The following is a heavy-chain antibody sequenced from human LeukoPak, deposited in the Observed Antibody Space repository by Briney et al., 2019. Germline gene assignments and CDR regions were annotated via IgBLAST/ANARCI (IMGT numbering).Heavy chain of an antibody. V-gene: IGHV1-69*04. CDR2: IIPILGIA. J-gene: IGHJ4*02. CDR1: GGTFSSYA. CDR3: AREGGYSPPLDY. Sequence: SVKVSCKASGGTFSSYAISWVRQAPGQGLEWMGRIIPILGIANYAQKFQGRVTITADKSTSTAYMELSSLRSEDTAVCYCAREGGYSPPLDYWGQGTLVTVSS. D-gene: IGHD2-15*01.